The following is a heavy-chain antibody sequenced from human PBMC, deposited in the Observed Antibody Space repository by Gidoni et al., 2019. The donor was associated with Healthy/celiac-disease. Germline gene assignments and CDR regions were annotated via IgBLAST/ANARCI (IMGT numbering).Heavy chain of an antibody. V-gene: IGHV4-39*01. CDR2: IYYSWST. CDR3: ARQDRFSRGIAAAGTSDY. CDR1: GGSISSSSSY. Sequence: QLQLQESGPGLVKPSETLSLNCTVSGGSISSSSSYWCWIRQPPGKGLEWIGSIYYSWSTYYNPSLKSRVTISVDTSKNQFSLKLSSVTAADTAVYYCARQDRFSRGIAAAGTSDYWGQGTLVTVSS. J-gene: IGHJ4*02. D-gene: IGHD6-13*01.